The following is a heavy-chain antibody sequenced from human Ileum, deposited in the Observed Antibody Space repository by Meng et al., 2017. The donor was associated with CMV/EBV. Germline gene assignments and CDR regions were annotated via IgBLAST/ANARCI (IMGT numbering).Heavy chain of an antibody. D-gene: IGHD4-17*01. J-gene: IGHJ4*02. CDR1: GFTFTSAW. CDR3: TTGSPSSNGDNGFDF. V-gene: IGHV3-15*01. CDR2: ITSKTFGGSR. Sequence: GGSLRLSCAASGFTFTSAWMSGVRQAPGKGLEWVGRITSKTFGGSRDYAVPVKGRFDNTRDDSKNTLYLQISSLKSEDTAVYYCTTGSPSSNGDNGFDFWGQGTLVTVSS.